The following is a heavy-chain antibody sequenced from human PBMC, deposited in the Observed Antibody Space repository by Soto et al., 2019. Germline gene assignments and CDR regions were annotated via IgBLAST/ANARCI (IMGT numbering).Heavy chain of an antibody. CDR2: INPNSGGT. V-gene: IGHV1-2*04. Sequence: ASVKVSFKASGYTFTGYYMHWVRQAPGQGLEWMGWINPNSGGTNYAQKFQGWVTMTRDTSISTAYMGLSRLRSDDTAVYYCARDQSSGYDFDAFDIWGQGTMVTVSS. D-gene: IGHD5-12*01. J-gene: IGHJ3*02. CDR3: ARDQSSGYDFDAFDI. CDR1: GYTFTGYY.